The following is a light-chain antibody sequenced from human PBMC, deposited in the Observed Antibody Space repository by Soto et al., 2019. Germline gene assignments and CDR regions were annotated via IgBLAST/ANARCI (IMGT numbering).Light chain of an antibody. CDR1: QDIKKF. J-gene: IGKJ1*01. Sequence: DIQLPQSPSSLPASLGDRVTITCRASQDIKKFLAWYQQRPGQVPDLLIYASPTLWSGVPSRFSGNASGTDFSFTIASLQTEDVATYYCQKYDRAPAMFGQGTKVDIK. V-gene: IGKV1-27*01. CDR2: ASP. CDR3: QKYDRAPAM.